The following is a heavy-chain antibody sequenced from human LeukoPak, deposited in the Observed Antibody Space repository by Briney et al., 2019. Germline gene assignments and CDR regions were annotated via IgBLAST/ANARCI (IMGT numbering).Heavy chain of an antibody. CDR2: ISGSGGRI. V-gene: IGHV3-23*01. D-gene: IGHD2-2*03. J-gene: IGHJ4*02. CDR3: AKDRLDIIIIPAGNDY. Sequence: GGSLRLSCAVSGFTFNNYAMTWVRQAPGKGLEWVSTISGSGGRIYYVDSVKGRFTISRDNSKNTLYLQMNSLRAEDTAVYYCAKDRLDIIIIPAGNDYCGRGTLVTVSS. CDR1: GFTFNNYA.